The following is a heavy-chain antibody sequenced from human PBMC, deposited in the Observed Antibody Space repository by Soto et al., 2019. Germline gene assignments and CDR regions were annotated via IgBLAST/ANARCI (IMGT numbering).Heavy chain of an antibody. CDR3: ARDFGYSSRWSDP. V-gene: IGHV3-30-3*01. CDR1: GITCIRCP. CDR2: IAYDGSNN. J-gene: IGHJ5*02. Sequence: PGAPRRDACTASGITCIRCPGHWVRQAPDKGLEWVAVIAYDGSNNYYADSVKGRFTISRDNSKNTLYLQMNSLRAEDTAVYYCARDFGYSSRWSDPWGQGTLVTVSS. D-gene: IGHD6-13*01.